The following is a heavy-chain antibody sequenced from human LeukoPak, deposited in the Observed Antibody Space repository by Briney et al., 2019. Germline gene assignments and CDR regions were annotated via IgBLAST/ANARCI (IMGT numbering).Heavy chain of an antibody. CDR2: IYYSGST. CDR3: ARESCSGGSCQSALMYFDY. V-gene: IGHV4-30-4*08. D-gene: IGHD2-15*01. Sequence: PSQTLSLTCTVSGGSISSGDYYWSWIRQPPGKGLEWIGYIYYSGSTYYNPSLKSRVTISVDTSKNQFSLKLSSVTAADTAVYYCARESCSGGSCQSALMYFDYWGQGTLVTVSS. J-gene: IGHJ4*02. CDR1: GGSISSGDYY.